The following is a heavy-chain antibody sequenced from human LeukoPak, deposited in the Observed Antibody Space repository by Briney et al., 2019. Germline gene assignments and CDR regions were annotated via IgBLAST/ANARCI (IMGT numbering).Heavy chain of an antibody. CDR1: GDSLVSSRYH. V-gene: IGHV4-39*01. CDR2: IYYDGSA. J-gene: IGHJ3*02. Sequence: SETLSLTCTVSGDSLVSSRYHWGWVRQPPGKAPEWIGSIYYDGSAYYNPSLKSRVIIFVDMSKNQFSLGLRSVTAADTAMYYCARNTARPPDSFDIWGQGTVVTVSS. CDR3: ARNTARPPDSFDI. D-gene: IGHD2-2*02.